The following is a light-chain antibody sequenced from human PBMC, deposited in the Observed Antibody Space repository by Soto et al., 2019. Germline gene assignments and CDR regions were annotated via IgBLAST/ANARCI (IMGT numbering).Light chain of an antibody. J-gene: IGKJ1*01. CDR3: QQRSNWPST. Sequence: EIVLTQSPATLSLSPGERATLSCGASQSVGTYLAWYQQKPGQAPRLLIYGASNRATGIPPRFSGSGSGTDFTLTISSLEPEDFAVYYCQQRSNWPSTFGQGTKVDIK. CDR2: GAS. CDR1: QSVGTY. V-gene: IGKV3-11*01.